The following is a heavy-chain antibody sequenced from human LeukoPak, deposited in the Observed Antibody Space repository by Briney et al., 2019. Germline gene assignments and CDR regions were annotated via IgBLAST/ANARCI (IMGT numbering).Heavy chain of an antibody. J-gene: IGHJ4*02. CDR2: SDISGST. CDR3: ARGRLELTILDF. D-gene: IGHD1-7*01. Sequence: PSETLSLTCTVSGGSISSYYWTWIRQPAGKGLEWIGRSDISGSTYYNPSLKSRVTISVDTSKNQFSLKLNSVTAADTAVYYCARGRLELTILDFWGQGTLVTVSS. V-gene: IGHV4-4*07. CDR1: GGSISSYY.